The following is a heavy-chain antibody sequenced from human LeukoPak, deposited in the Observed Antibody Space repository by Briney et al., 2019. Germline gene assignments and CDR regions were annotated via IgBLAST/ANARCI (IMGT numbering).Heavy chain of an antibody. Sequence: PSETLSLTCTVSGGSISSSGYYWXWVCQPPGKGXXXIGSIHYSGSTYYNPSLKSRVTISVDTSKNHFSLRLNSVTAADTAVCYCARGSNSPYYFDDWGQGTLVTVSS. J-gene: IGHJ4*02. CDR3: ARGSNSPYYFDD. V-gene: IGHV4-39*02. D-gene: IGHD4-23*01. CDR2: IHYSGST. CDR1: GGSISSSGYY.